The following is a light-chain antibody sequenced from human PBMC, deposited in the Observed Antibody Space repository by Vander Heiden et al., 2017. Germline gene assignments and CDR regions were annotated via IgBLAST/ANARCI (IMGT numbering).Light chain of an antibody. J-gene: IGKJ4*01. CDR1: QSVSSS. V-gene: IGKV3-15*01. CDR2: DAS. Sequence: EIVMTQSPATLSVSPGERATLSCRASQSVSSSLAWYQQKPGQPPRLLIYDASTRPTGVPASFSGSGSGTEFTLTISSLQSEDFAVYYCQHENNCPITFGGGTKVEI. CDR3: QHENNCPIT.